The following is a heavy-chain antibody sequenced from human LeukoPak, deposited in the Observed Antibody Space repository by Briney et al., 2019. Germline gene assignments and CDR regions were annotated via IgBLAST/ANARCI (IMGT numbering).Heavy chain of an antibody. CDR2: ISGSAYST. CDR3: ARNTSGFKLGDAFDI. V-gene: IGHV3-23*01. J-gene: IGHJ3*02. CDR1: GFTFSSYA. Sequence: GGSLRLSCAASGFTFSSYAMTWVRQAPGKGLEWISAISGSAYSTSYADSVKGRFTISRDNSKNMLYLQMNSLRAEDTAIYYCARNTSGFKLGDAFDIWGQGTMVTVSS. D-gene: IGHD3-22*01.